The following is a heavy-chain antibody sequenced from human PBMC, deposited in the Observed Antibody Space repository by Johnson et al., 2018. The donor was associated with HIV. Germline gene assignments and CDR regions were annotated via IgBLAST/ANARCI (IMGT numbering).Heavy chain of an antibody. V-gene: IGHV3-23*04. CDR3: ARGGIVATDAFDI. CDR1: GFTVSSNY. Sequence: VQLVESGGGLIQPGGSLRLSCAASGFTVSSNYMSWVRQAPGKGLEWVSAISGSGGSTYYADSVKGRFTISRDNSKNTLYLQMNSLRAEDTAVYYCARGGIVATDAFDIWGQGTMVTVSS. J-gene: IGHJ3*02. CDR2: SGSGGST. D-gene: IGHD5-12*01.